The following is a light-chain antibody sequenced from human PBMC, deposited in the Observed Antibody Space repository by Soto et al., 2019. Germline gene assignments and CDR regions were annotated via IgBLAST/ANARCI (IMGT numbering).Light chain of an antibody. Sequence: QSALTQPASVSGSPGQSITISCTGTSSDVGSYNLVSWYQQHPGKAPKLMIYEVSKLPSGVSNRFSGSKSGNTASLTISGLQADDEADYYCCSYAGSSTPLIFGTGTKLTVL. CDR2: EVS. J-gene: IGLJ1*01. V-gene: IGLV2-23*02. CDR3: CSYAGSSTPLI. CDR1: SSDVGSYNL.